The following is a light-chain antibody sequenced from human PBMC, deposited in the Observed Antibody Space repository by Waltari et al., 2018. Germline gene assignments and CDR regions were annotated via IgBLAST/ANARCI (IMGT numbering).Light chain of an antibody. J-gene: IGLJ2*01. V-gene: IGLV2-14*03. Sequence: SALTQPDSVSGSPGQSITISCSGISSDSGGYNYVSWYQQHPGEAPKVIIYDVTNRPSGVSTRFSGSKSGSSASLTISGLQPEDEADYYCSSFTSSTTGIFGGGTKLTFL. CDR3: SSFTSSTTGI. CDR1: SSDSGGYNY. CDR2: DVT.